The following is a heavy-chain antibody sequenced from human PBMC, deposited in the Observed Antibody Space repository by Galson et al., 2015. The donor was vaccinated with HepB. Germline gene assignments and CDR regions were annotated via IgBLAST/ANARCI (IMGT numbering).Heavy chain of an antibody. Sequence: ETLSLTCTVSGYSISSGYYWGWIRQPPGKGLEWIGSIYYSGNTYYTPSLKRRVTISVDTSKNQFSLKVSSVTAADTAVYYCARDRGYSYGYAEFDLWGQGTLVTVSS. CDR3: ARDRGYSYGYAEFDL. J-gene: IGHJ5*02. D-gene: IGHD5-18*01. V-gene: IGHV4-38-2*02. CDR2: IYYSGNT. CDR1: GYSISSGYY.